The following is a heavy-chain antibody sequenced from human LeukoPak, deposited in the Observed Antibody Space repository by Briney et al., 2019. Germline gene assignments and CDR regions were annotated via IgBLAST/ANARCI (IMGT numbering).Heavy chain of an antibody. CDR1: GFSFSYYG. V-gene: IGHV3-30*18. CDR2: ISYDGSIK. J-gene: IGHJ4*02. Sequence: GRSLRLSCAASGFSFSYYGMHWVRQAPGKGLEWVAVISYDGSIKYYADSVKGRFTISRDNSKNTLYLQMNSLRAEDTAVYYCAKTGSSRFDYWGQGTLVTVSS. CDR3: AKTGSSRFDY. D-gene: IGHD1-26*01.